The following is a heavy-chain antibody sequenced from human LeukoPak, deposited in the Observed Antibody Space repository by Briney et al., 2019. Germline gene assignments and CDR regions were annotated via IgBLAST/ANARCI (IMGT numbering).Heavy chain of an antibody. CDR2: INPNSGGT. Sequence: ASVKVSCKASGYTFTGYYTHWVRQAPGQGLEWMGWINPNSGGTNYAQKFQGRVTMTRDTSISTAYMELSRLRSDDTAVYYCAREPSNTYYYDSSGYYPYWGQGTLVTVSS. CDR3: AREPSNTYYYDSSGYYPY. CDR1: GYTFTGYY. V-gene: IGHV1-2*02. D-gene: IGHD3-22*01. J-gene: IGHJ4*02.